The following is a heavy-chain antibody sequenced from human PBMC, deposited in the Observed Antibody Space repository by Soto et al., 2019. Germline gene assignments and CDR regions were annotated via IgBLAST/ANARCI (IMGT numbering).Heavy chain of an antibody. J-gene: IGHJ6*02. CDR3: ARGTGYDYVWGSYRANYYYGLDV. V-gene: IGHV4-34*01. CDR1: GGSFSGYY. Sequence: PSETLSLTRAFYGGSFSGYYWSWIRQPPGKGLEWIGEINHSGSSNYNPSLNSRVSISVDTSKNQFSLKLSSVTAADTAVYYCARGTGYDYVWGSYRANYYYGLDVWGQGTTVTVSS. D-gene: IGHD3-16*02. CDR2: INHSGSS.